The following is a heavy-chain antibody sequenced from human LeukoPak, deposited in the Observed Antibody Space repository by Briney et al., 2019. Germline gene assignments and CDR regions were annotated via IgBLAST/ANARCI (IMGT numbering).Heavy chain of an antibody. CDR2: INSDGSRT. Sequence: PGGSLRLSCAGSGFTFSSYWMHWVRQTPGKGLVWVSRINSDGSRTSYADSVKGRFTISRDNAKNTLYLQMNSLRPEDTAVYYCARPPVSENYYNYWGQGTLVTVSS. CDR1: GFTFSSYW. V-gene: IGHV3-74*01. J-gene: IGHJ4*02. D-gene: IGHD1-26*01. CDR3: ARPPVSENYYNY.